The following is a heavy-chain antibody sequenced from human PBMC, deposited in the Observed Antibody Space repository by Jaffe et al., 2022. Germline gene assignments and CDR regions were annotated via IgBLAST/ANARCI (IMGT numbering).Heavy chain of an antibody. Sequence: QVQLQESGPGLVKPSGTLSLTCAVSGGSISSSNWWSWIRQPPGKGLEWIGEIYHSGSTNYNPSLKSRVTISVDKSKNQFSLKLSSVTAADTAVYYCARRRVKGRTQAWHIVVVTDLNGFDPWGQGTLVTVSS. V-gene: IGHV4-4*02. D-gene: IGHD2-21*02. CDR2: IYHSGST. J-gene: IGHJ5*02. CDR3: ARRRVKGRTQAWHIVVVTDLNGFDP. CDR1: GGSISSSNW.